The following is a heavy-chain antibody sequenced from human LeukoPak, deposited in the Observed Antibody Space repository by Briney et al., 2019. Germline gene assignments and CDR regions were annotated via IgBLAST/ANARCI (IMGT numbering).Heavy chain of an antibody. V-gene: IGHV1-2*02. CDR1: GYTFTVYY. J-gene: IGHJ3*02. CDR2: INPNSGDT. D-gene: IGHD2-21*02. Sequence: ASVTVSCKASGYTFTVYYMHWVRQAPGQGLEWMGWINPNSGDTNYTQKFQGRVTMTRDTAISTAYMELSRLRSDDTAVYYCASIVVVTSRYAFDIWGQGTMVTVSS. CDR3: ASIVVVTSRYAFDI.